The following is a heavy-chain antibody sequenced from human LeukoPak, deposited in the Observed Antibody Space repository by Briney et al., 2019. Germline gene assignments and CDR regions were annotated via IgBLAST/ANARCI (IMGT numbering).Heavy chain of an antibody. V-gene: IGHV4-59*12. CDR3: ARGVGGYSGYDFQYYFDY. D-gene: IGHD5-12*01. CDR1: GGSITNYY. Sequence: SETLSLTCTISGGSITNYYWSWIRQSPGKGLEWIGYIYHSGSTYYNPSLKSRVTISVDRSKNQFSLKLSSVTAADTAVYYCARGVGGYSGYDFQYYFDYWGQGTLVTVSS. CDR2: IYHSGST. J-gene: IGHJ4*02.